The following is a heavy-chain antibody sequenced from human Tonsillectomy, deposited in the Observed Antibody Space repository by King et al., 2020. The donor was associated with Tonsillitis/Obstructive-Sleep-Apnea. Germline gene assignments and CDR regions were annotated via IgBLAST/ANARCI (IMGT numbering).Heavy chain of an antibody. D-gene: IGHD2/OR15-2a*01. CDR1: GLPFSDSF. CDR2: ISTNRRYT. CDR3: AREISSYYYMDV. J-gene: IGHJ6*03. V-gene: IGHV3-11*05. Sequence: VQLVESGGGLVKPGGSLRLSCAASGLPFSDSFMNWIRQAPGKGLEWVSYISTNRRYTKYADSVKGRFSISRHNAKNSLYLQMNSLRAEDTAVYYCAREISSYYYMDVWGKGTTVTVSS.